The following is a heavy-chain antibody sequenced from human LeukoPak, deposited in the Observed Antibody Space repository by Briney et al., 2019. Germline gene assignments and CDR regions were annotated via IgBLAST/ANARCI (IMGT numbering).Heavy chain of an antibody. CDR1: GGSFSGYY. D-gene: IGHD5-24*01. Sequence: PTETLSLTCAVYGGSFSGYYWSWIRQPPGKGLEWIGEINHSGSTNYNPSLKSRVTISVDTSKNQFSLKLSSVTAADTAVYYCARAEVALDAFDIWGQGTMVTVSS. V-gene: IGHV4-34*01. J-gene: IGHJ3*02. CDR3: ARAEVALDAFDI. CDR2: INHSGST.